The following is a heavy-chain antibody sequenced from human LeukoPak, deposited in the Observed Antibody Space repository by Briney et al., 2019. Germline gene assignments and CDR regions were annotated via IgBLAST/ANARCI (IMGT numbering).Heavy chain of an antibody. CDR1: GGSISSYY. CDR2: IYYSGST. V-gene: IGHV4-59*01. D-gene: IGHD2-15*01. CDR3: ARVGACSGGSCYWPFDY. Sequence: PSETLSLTCTVSGGSISSYYWSWIRQPPGKGLEWIGYIYYSGSTNYNPSLKSRVTISVDTSKNQFSLKLSSVTAADTAVYYCARVGACSGGSCYWPFDYWGQGTLVTVSP. J-gene: IGHJ4*02.